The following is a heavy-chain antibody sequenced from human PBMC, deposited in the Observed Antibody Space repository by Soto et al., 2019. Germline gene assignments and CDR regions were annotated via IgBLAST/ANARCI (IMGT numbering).Heavy chain of an antibody. CDR3: ARDYYDSSGRPTIDY. V-gene: IGHV4-34*01. Sequence: ASETLSLTCAVYGGSFSGYYWSWIRQPPGKGLEWIGEINHSGSTNYNPSLKSRVTISVDTSKNQFSLKLSSVTAADTAVYYCARDYYDSSGRPTIDYWGQGTLVTV. CDR2: INHSGST. D-gene: IGHD3-22*01. CDR1: GGSFSGYY. J-gene: IGHJ4*02.